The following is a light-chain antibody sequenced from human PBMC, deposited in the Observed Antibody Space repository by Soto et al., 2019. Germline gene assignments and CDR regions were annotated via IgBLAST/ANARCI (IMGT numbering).Light chain of an antibody. V-gene: IGLV2-8*01. J-gene: IGLJ2*01. CDR3: SSKAGRNFVV. Sequence: QSALTQPPSASGSPGQSVTISCTGTSSDVGGYNYVSWYQQYPGKAPKLMIYEVLKRPSGVPDRFSGSRSGNTASLTVSGLQAEDEADYYCSSKAGRNFVVFGGGTKLTRP. CDR1: SSDVGGYNY. CDR2: EVL.